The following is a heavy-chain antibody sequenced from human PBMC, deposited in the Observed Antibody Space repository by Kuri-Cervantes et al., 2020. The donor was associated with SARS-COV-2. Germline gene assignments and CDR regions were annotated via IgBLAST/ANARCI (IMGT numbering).Heavy chain of an antibody. D-gene: IGHD1-26*01. CDR3: AKEERRWERLRNDAFDI. CDR2: ISGSGGST. Sequence: GEFLKISCSASGLTFSSYAMSWVRQAPGKGLEWVSAISGSGGSTYYADAVKGRFTISRDNSQNTLYLQMNSLRAEDTAVYYCAKEERRWERLRNDAFDIWGQGTMVTVSS. V-gene: IGHV3-23*01. J-gene: IGHJ3*02. CDR1: GLTFSSYA.